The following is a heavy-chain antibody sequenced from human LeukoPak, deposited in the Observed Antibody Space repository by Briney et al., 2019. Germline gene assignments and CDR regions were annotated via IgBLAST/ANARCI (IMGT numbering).Heavy chain of an antibody. Sequence: GGSLRLSCAASGFTFSNAWMSWVRQAPGKGLEWVGRIKSKTDGGTTDYAAPVKGRFTISRDNPKNTLYLQMKSLRAEDTAVYYCARENDVGSGYYGMDVWGQGTTVTVSS. CDR2: IKSKTDGGTT. J-gene: IGHJ6*02. CDR1: GFTFSNAW. V-gene: IGHV3-15*01. CDR3: ARENDVGSGYYGMDV. D-gene: IGHD3-3*01.